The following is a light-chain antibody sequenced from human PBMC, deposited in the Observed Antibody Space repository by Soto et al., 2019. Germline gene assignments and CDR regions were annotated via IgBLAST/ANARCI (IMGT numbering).Light chain of an antibody. CDR1: QSVSNN. J-gene: IGKJ4*01. V-gene: IGKV3-15*01. CDR2: GAS. Sequence: EIELSQSRGTLSLSPGERASRCCRASQSVSNNYLAWYQQKPGQAPRLLIYGASTRATGTPARFSGSGSGTEFTLTIRRLQSEDFAVYYCQQYIRWPLTCGGGTKVDIK. CDR3: QQYIRWPLT.